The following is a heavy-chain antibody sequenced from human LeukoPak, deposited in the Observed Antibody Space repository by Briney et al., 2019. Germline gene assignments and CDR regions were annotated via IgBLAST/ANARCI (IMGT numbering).Heavy chain of an antibody. CDR1: GYTFTSYH. CDR2: ISVYNGYT. J-gene: IGHJ4*02. Sequence: ASVKVSCKASGYTFTSYHINWVRQAPGQGLEWMGWISVYNGYTEFAQKFQGRVTVTTDTSTRTTYMELRGLRSDDTAVYYCARDSGWELKQYYFDHWGQGTLVTVSS. D-gene: IGHD1-26*01. CDR3: ARDSGWELKQYYFDH. V-gene: IGHV1-18*01.